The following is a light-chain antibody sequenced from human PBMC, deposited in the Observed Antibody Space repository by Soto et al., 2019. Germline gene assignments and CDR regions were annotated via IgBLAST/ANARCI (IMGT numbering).Light chain of an antibody. CDR2: DVS. CDR3: SSYTSSSPVV. V-gene: IGLV2-14*01. J-gene: IGLJ2*01. CDR1: SSDVGGYNY. Sequence: QSVLTQPASVSGSPGQSITISCTGTSSDVGGYNYVSWYQQHPGKAPKLMIYDVSNRPSGVSNRFSGSKSGNTASLTISGLQAEDEADYHCSSYTSSSPVVFGGGTKVTVL.